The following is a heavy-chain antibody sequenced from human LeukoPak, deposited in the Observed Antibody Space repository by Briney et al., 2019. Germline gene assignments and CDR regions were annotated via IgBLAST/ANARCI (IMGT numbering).Heavy chain of an antibody. J-gene: IGHJ4*02. CDR1: GGSISSSSYY. Sequence: SETLSLTCTVSGGSISSSSYYWGWIRQPPGKGLEWIGSIYYSGSTYYNPSLKSRVTISVDTSKNQFSLKLNSVTAADTAVYYCARVTHSYGSGYYPYWGQGTLVTVSS. D-gene: IGHD3-10*01. V-gene: IGHV4-39*07. CDR3: ARVTHSYGSGYYPY. CDR2: IYYSGST.